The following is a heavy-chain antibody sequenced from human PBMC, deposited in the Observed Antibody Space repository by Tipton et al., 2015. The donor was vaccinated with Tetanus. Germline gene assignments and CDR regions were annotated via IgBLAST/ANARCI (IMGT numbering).Heavy chain of an antibody. CDR1: GGSIISYY. D-gene: IGHD1-26*01. J-gene: IGHJ4*02. CDR3: ARHRAQWELLF. V-gene: IGHV4-59*08. CDR2: IYNIGTT. Sequence: TLSLTCTVSGGSIISYYWSWIRQPAGKGLEWIGYIYNIGTTKYNPSLKSRVTILLDMSKNQLSLKLSSMTAADTAVYYCARHRAQWELLFWSQGALVTVSS.